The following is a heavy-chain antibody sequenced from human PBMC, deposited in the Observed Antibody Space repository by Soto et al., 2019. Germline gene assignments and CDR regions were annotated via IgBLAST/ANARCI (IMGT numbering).Heavy chain of an antibody. CDR2: ICCDGTQK. J-gene: IGHJ4*02. Sequence: QVQLEESGGGVVQPGRSLRLSCEASGFTFNTYSMHWVRQPPGKGLEWLAAICCDGTQKYYADSVKGRFIISRDNSKKTLYVEMNSLRAEDTAVYYCARAGGTTVTGLGHFDSWGQGTLVTVSS. CDR1: GFTFNTYS. CDR3: ARAGGTTVTGLGHFDS. D-gene: IGHD4-17*01. V-gene: IGHV3-33*01.